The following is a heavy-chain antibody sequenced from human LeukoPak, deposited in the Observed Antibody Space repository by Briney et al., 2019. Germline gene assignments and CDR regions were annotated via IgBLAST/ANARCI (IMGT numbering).Heavy chain of an antibody. J-gene: IGHJ4*02. CDR3: ARVKMDDSSGYWGFDY. D-gene: IGHD3-22*01. CDR1: GGTFSSYT. CDR2: IIPIFGTE. Sequence: GASVKVSCKASGGTFSSYTINWVRQAPGQGLEWMGRIIPIFGTENNAQKFQDRVTSTTDESTSKAYMELRGLKSEDTAVYYCARVKMDDSSGYWGFDYWGQGTLVTVSS. V-gene: IGHV1-69*05.